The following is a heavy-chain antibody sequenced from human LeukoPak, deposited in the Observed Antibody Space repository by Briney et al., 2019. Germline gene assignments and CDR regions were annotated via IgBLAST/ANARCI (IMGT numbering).Heavy chain of an antibody. D-gene: IGHD2/OR15-2a*01. V-gene: IGHV3-23*01. CDR2: ISGSGGSA. CDR1: GFTFSSYA. J-gene: IGHJ4*02. Sequence: GGSLRLSCAASGFTFSSYAMSWVRQAPGKGLEWVSAISGSGGSAYYADSVKGRFTISRDNSKNTLYLQMNSLRAEDTAVYYCAKNGHRVSMAGPLWGQGTLVTVSS. CDR3: AKNGHRVSMAGPL.